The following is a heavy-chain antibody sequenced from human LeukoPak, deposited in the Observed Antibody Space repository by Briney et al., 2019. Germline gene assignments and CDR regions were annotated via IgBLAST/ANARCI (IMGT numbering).Heavy chain of an antibody. J-gene: IGHJ4*02. CDR2: IRYDGSNK. D-gene: IGHD6-13*01. CDR3: ASLYSSSWCGAPYYFDY. CDR1: GFTFSSYG. Sequence: PGGSLRLSCAASGFTFSSYGMHWVRQAPGKGLEWVAFIRYDGSNKYYADSVKGRFTISRDNSKNTLYLQMNSLRAEDTAVYHCASLYSSSWCGAPYYFDYWGQGTLVTVSS. V-gene: IGHV3-30*02.